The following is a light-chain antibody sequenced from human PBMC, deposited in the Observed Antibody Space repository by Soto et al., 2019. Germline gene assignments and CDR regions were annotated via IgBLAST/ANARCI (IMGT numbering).Light chain of an antibody. V-gene: IGKV3-15*01. Sequence: EIVMTQSPPTLSVSPGERATLSCRASQSISRNLAWFQQKPGQAPSLLIFGASTRAAGVPARFSGSGSGTEFTLTISGLQSEDFAVYFCHQYENWPKTCGQGTKVDIK. CDR2: GAS. CDR1: QSISRN. CDR3: HQYENWPKT. J-gene: IGKJ1*01.